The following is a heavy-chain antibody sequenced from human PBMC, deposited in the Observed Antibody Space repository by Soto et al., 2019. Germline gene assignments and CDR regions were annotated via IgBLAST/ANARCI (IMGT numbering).Heavy chain of an antibody. Sequence: SETLSLTCAVYGGSFSGYYWSWIRQPPGKGLEWIGEINHSGSTNYNPSLKSRVTISVDTSKNQFSLKLSSVTAADTAVYYCARGMTTVTTSSFDYWGQGTLVTVSS. V-gene: IGHV4-34*01. CDR1: GGSFSGYY. CDR2: INHSGST. D-gene: IGHD4-17*01. CDR3: ARGMTTVTTSSFDY. J-gene: IGHJ4*02.